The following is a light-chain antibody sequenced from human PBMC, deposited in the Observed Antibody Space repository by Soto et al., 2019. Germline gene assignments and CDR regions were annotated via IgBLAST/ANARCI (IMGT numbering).Light chain of an antibody. Sequence: DIVLTQSPDTLSLSPGESATLSCRASQRVSSNVAWYQQKPGQAPRLLLYGASARATGVPARFSGSGSGTDFTLTISSLQSEDFAVYYCQQYGSSSWTFGQGTKVDIK. J-gene: IGKJ1*01. CDR3: QQYGSSSWT. CDR1: QRVSSN. CDR2: GAS. V-gene: IGKV3-15*01.